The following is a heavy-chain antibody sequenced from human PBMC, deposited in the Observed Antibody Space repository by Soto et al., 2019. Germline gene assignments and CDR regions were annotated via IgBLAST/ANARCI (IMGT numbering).Heavy chain of an antibody. CDR1: GFTFSSYA. J-gene: IGHJ1*01. CDR2: ISYDGSNK. D-gene: IGHD6-19*01. V-gene: IGHV3-30-3*01. CDR3: ARDHQGQWLQPGGYFQH. Sequence: GGSLRLSCAASGFTFSSYAMHWVRQAPGKGLEWVAVISYDGSNKYYADSVKGRFTISRDNSKNTLYLQMNSLRAEDTAVYYCARDHQGQWLQPGGYFQHWGQGTLVTVSS.